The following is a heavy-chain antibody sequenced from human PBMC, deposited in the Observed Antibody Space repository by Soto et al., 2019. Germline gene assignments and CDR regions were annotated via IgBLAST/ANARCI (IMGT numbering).Heavy chain of an antibody. V-gene: IGHV4-4*07. Sequence: PSETLSLTCTVSGGTITSYYWSWIRQPAGKGLEWIGRIYSSGSTNYNPSLNSRVIMSVDTSQNRFSLNLSSVTAADTAKYYCARENILTAAAGKRDFDCWGQGTLVTVSS. CDR3: ARENILTAAAGKRDFDC. CDR1: GGTITSYY. J-gene: IGHJ4*02. D-gene: IGHD6-13*01. CDR2: IYSSGST.